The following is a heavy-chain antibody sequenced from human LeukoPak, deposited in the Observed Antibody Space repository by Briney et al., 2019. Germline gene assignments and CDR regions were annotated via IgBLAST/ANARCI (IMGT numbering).Heavy chain of an antibody. CDR3: AREWYSGRYHEKGLEYSYYMDV. J-gene: IGHJ6*03. V-gene: IGHV3-11*04. D-gene: IGHD1-26*01. CDR2: ISNSGTTI. Sequence: PGGSLRLSCAASGFTFSDFYMSWIRQAPGKGLEWVAYISNSGTTIYYADSVKGRFTISSANAKNSMYLKMHSMRAEDTGVYYCAREWYSGRYHEKGLEYSYYMDVWGKGTTVTVSS. CDR1: GFTFSDFY.